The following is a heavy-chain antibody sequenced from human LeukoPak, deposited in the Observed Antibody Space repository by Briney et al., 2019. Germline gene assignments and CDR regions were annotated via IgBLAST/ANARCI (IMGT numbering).Heavy chain of an antibody. CDR2: ISAYNGNT. Sequence: ASVKVSCKASGYTFTSYGISWVRQAPGQGLEWMGWISAYNGNTNYAQKLQGRVTTTTDTSTSTAYTELRSLRSDDTAVYYCARVITMVRGVISAFDIWGQGTMVTVSS. J-gene: IGHJ3*02. V-gene: IGHV1-18*01. D-gene: IGHD3-10*01. CDR3: ARVITMVRGVISAFDI. CDR1: GYTFTSYG.